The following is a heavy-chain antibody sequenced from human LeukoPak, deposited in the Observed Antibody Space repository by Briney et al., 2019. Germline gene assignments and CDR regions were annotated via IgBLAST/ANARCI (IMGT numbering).Heavy chain of an antibody. D-gene: IGHD1-26*01. J-gene: IGHJ4*02. CDR2: ISGSGAST. CDR3: AKDVGKWESLHFFDY. V-gene: IGHV3-23*01. CDR1: GFTFSSSW. Sequence: PGGSLRLSCAASGFTFSSSWMHWVRQAPGKGLEWISGISGSGASTYYADSVKGRFTISRDDSRNTLYLQMNSLRGDDTAVYYCAKDVGKWESLHFFDYWGQGTLVTVSS.